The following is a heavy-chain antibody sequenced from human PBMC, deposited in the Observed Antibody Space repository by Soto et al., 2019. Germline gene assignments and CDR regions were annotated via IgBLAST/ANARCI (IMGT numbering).Heavy chain of an antibody. J-gene: IGHJ6*02. CDR1: GFTFSSYA. D-gene: IGHD6-19*01. CDR3: AKEMIAVACTPLSHDHYYYYGMDV. CDR2: ISGSGGST. Sequence: GGSLRLSCAASGFTFSSYAMSWVRQAPGKGLEWVSAISGSGGSTYYADSVKGRFTISRDNSKNTLYLQMNSLRAEDTAVYYCAKEMIAVACTPLSHDHYYYYGMDVWGQGTTVTVSS. V-gene: IGHV3-23*01.